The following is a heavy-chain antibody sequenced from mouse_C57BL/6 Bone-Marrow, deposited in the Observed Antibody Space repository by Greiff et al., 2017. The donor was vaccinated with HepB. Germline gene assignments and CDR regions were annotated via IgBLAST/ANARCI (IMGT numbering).Heavy chain of an antibody. CDR3: ARSEDLLGFAY. V-gene: IGHV1-20*01. D-gene: IGHD2-1*01. J-gene: IGHJ3*01. Sequence: DVQLQESGPELVKPGDSVKISCKASGYSFTGYFMNWVMQSHGKSLEWIGRINPYNGDTFYNQKFKGKATLTVDKSSSTAHMELRSLTSEDSAVYYCARSEDLLGFAYWGQGTLVTVSA. CDR2: INPYNGDT. CDR1: GYSFTGYF.